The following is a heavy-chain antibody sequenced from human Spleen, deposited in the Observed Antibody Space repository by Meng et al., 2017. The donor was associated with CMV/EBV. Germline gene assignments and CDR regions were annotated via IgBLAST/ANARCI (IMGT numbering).Heavy chain of an antibody. CDR2: ISSSANYI. D-gene: IGHD2-8*01. V-gene: IGHV3-21*01. CDR3: ARDRDVYQVPGVNVFNV. J-gene: IGHJ3*01. CDR1: GFSFSAYT. Sequence: GESLKISCAASGFSFSAYTMHWVRQAPGKGLEWVSSISSSANYIYYADSMKGRFTISRDNAKNSLYLQMSSLGAEDTAVYYCARDRDVYQVPGVNVFNVCGQGTVVTVSS.